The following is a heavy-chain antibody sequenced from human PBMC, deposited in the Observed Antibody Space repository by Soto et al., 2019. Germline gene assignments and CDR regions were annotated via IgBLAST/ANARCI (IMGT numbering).Heavy chain of an antibody. CDR2: IYTSGST. CDR1: CGSISSYY. V-gene: IGHV4-4*07. J-gene: IGHJ6*02. Sequence: SETLSLTCTVSCGSISSYYWSWIRQPAGKGLEWIGRIYTSGSTNYNPSLKSRVTMSVDTSKNQFSLKLSSVTAADTAVYYCAREPIGYCSGGSCYTPAYYYGMDVWGQGTTVTVSS. D-gene: IGHD2-15*01. CDR3: AREPIGYCSGGSCYTPAYYYGMDV.